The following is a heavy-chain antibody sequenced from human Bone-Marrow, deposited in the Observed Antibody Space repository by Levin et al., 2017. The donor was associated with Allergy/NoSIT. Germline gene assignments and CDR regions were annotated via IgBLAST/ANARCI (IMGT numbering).Heavy chain of an antibody. CDR3: ARGSGLRWLPHDAFDI. V-gene: IGHV4-59*01. CDR2: IYYSGST. Sequence: SETLSLTCTVSGGSISSYYWSWIRQPPGKGLEWIGYIYYSGSTNYNPSLKSRVTISVDTSKNQFSLKLSSVTAADTAVYYCARGSGLRWLPHDAFDIWGQGTMVTVSS. D-gene: IGHD3-22*01. CDR1: GGSISSYY. J-gene: IGHJ3*02.